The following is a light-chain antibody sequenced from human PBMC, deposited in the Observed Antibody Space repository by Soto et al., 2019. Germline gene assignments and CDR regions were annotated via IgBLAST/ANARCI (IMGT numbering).Light chain of an antibody. CDR2: GAS. J-gene: IGKJ5*01. CDR3: QQYEASPIT. CDR1: QFVSSRS. V-gene: IGKV3-20*01. Sequence: ETVLTQSPGPLSLSPGESATLLCRASQFVSSRSLAWYQQKPGQAPRLLIYGASTRATGIPDRFSGSGSGTDFTLTITPLEPEDFAVYFCQQYEASPITFGQGTRLDIK.